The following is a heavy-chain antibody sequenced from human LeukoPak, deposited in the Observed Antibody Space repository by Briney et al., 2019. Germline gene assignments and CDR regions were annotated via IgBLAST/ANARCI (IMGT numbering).Heavy chain of an antibody. CDR1: GNTFTTYG. Sequence: ASVKVSCKASGNTFTTYGISWVRQAPGQGLEWMGWISVYNGNTNYAQKLQGRITMTTDTSTSTACMELRSLRSDDTAVYYCARDEGYSGYEDDAFDLWGQGTMVTVSS. V-gene: IGHV1-18*04. J-gene: IGHJ3*01. D-gene: IGHD5-12*01. CDR2: ISVYNGNT. CDR3: ARDEGYSGYEDDAFDL.